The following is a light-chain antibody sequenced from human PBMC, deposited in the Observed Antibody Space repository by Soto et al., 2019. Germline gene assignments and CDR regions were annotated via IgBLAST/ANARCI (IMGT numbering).Light chain of an antibody. CDR1: QSISNW. J-gene: IGKJ4*01. Sequence: DIPMTQSPSTLSASVGDRVTITCRASQSISNWLAWYQQKSGKAPKLLIHDASSLERGVPSRFSGSGSGTEFTLTISSLQPDDFATYYCQQFDNYPAITFGGGTKVDIK. CDR3: QQFDNYPAIT. V-gene: IGKV1-5*01. CDR2: DAS.